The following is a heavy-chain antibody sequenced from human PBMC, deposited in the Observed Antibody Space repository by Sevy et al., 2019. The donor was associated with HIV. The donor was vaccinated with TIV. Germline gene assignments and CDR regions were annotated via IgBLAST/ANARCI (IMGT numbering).Heavy chain of an antibody. CDR2: ISSSGSNI. CDR1: GFTFSFYS. V-gene: IGHV3-21*01. J-gene: IGHJ4*02. Sequence: GGSLRLSCAASGFTFSFYSMNWVRQAPGKGLEWVSSISSSGSNIYYADSVKGRFTISRDNANNSLYLQMNSLRPEDTAVYYCARMSSPDDYWGQDTLVTVSS. CDR3: ARMSSPDDY.